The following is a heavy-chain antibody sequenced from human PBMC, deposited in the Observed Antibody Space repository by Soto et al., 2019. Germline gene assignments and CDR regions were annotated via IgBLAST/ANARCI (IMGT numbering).Heavy chain of an antibody. CDR3: ARVFEPLGGITIFGVVTHAPYYYYGMDV. J-gene: IGHJ6*02. Sequence: GGSLRLSCAASGFTFSSYGMHWVRQAPGKGLEWVAVIWYDGSNKYYADSVKGRFTISRDNSKNTLYLQMNSLRAEDTAVYYCARVFEPLGGITIFGVVTHAPYYYYGMDVWGQGTTVTVSS. CDR1: GFTFSSYG. V-gene: IGHV3-33*01. D-gene: IGHD3-3*01. CDR2: IWYDGSNK.